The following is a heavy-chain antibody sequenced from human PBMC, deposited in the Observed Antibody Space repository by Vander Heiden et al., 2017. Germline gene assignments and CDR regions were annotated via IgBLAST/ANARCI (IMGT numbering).Heavy chain of an antibody. D-gene: IGHD6-13*01. Sequence: QVQLVQSGAEVTKPGASVKVSCRASGYTFTSYSMHWVRQAPGQGLEWMGIINPSGGSTRNAQKFQGRATMTSDTSTSTVYMELSSLRSEDTAVYYCARDSVGAAAAGFDYWGQGTLVTVSS. CDR3: ARDSVGAAAAGFDY. CDR2: INPSGGST. V-gene: IGHV1-46*01. J-gene: IGHJ4*02. CDR1: GYTFTSYS.